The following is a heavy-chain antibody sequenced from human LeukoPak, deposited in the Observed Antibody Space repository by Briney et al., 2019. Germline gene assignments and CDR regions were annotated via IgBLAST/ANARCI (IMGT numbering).Heavy chain of an antibody. D-gene: IGHD1-7*01. CDR3: AKDSWNYRYYYYYMDV. J-gene: IGHJ6*03. V-gene: IGHV3-30*18. CDR1: GFTFSTYG. CDR2: ISDDGSNK. Sequence: PGGSLRLSCAASGFTFSTYGMHWVRQAPGKGLEWVALISDDGSNKYYADSVKGRFTISRDNSKNTLYLQMNSLRAEDTAVYYCAKDSWNYRYYYYYMDVWGKGTTVTISS.